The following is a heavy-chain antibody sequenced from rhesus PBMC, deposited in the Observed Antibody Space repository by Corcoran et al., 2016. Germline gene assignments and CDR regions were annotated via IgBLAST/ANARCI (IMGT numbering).Heavy chain of an antibody. Sequence: QLQLQESGPGLVKPSETLSVTCAVSGGSISSSSWRWIRPAPGKGLEWIGYSSGCGSSTNYNPSLKSRVTLSVDTYKNQLSLKLSSVTTADTAVYYCARGRQLFRDWGQGVLVTVSS. J-gene: IGHJ4*01. V-gene: IGHV4-169*01. CDR1: GGSISSSS. D-gene: IGHD6-25*01. CDR2: SSGCGSST. CDR3: ARGRQLFRD.